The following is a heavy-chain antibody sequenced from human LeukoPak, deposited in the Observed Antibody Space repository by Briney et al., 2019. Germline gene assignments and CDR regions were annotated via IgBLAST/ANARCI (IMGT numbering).Heavy chain of an antibody. V-gene: IGHV3-30*18. CDR1: GFTFSNAW. D-gene: IGHD6-19*01. J-gene: IGHJ3*02. Sequence: GGSLRLSCAASGFTFSNAWMSWVRQAPGKGLEWVAVISYDGSNKYYADSVKGRFTISRDNSKNTLYLQMNSLRAEDTAVYYCAKSAAVAGIDAFDIWGQGTMVTVSS. CDR2: ISYDGSNK. CDR3: AKSAAVAGIDAFDI.